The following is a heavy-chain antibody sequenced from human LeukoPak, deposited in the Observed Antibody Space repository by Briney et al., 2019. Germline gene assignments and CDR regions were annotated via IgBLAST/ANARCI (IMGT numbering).Heavy chain of an antibody. V-gene: IGHV4-39*07. D-gene: IGHD3-9*01. CDR3: ARSMALYYDILTGYLNYDAFDI. CDR1: GGSISSSSYY. J-gene: IGHJ3*02. CDR2: IYYSGST. Sequence: QASETLSLTCTVSGGSISSSSYYWGWIRQPPGKGLEWIGSIYYSGSTYYNPSLKSRVTISVDTSKKQFSLKLSSVTAADTAVYYCARSMALYYDILTGYLNYDAFDIWGQDTMVTVSS.